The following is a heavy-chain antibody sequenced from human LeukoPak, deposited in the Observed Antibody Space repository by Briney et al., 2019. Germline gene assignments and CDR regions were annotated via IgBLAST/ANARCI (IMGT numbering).Heavy chain of an antibody. CDR3: AKDRQRITMIVAVIPIGGYLDY. CDR2: ISWNSGSI. V-gene: IGHV3-9*01. CDR1: GFTFDDYA. J-gene: IGHJ4*02. Sequence: GGSLRLSCAASGFTFDDYAMHWVRQAPGKGLEWVSGISWNSGSIGYADSVKGRFTISRDNAKNSLYLQMNSLRAEDTAVYYCAKDRQRITMIVAVIPIGGYLDYWGQGTLVTVSS. D-gene: IGHD3-22*01.